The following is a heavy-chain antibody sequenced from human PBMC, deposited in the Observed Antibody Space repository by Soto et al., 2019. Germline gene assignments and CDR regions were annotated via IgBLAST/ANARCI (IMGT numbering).Heavy chain of an antibody. Sequence: VKVSCKPSGYTFIGYYMHWVRQAPGQGLEWMGWINPNIGGTNYAQKFQGRVTMTRDTSISTVYMELSRLRSDDTAVYYCARDSHYDILTGYSRNAFDIWGQGTVVTVSS. CDR1: GYTFIGYY. CDR3: ARDSHYDILTGYSRNAFDI. D-gene: IGHD3-9*01. V-gene: IGHV1-2*02. CDR2: INPNIGGT. J-gene: IGHJ3*02.